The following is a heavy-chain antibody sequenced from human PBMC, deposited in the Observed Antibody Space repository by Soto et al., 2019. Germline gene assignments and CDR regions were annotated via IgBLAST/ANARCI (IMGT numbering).Heavy chain of an antibody. J-gene: IGHJ4*02. Sequence: QVQLVESGGGVVQPGRSLRLSCAVSAFTFSNYAMHWVRQAPGKGLEWLALISYDGSNKNYADSVRGRFTISRDNSKTTLCLQMNSLRAEDTAVYYCARANYDSSGYNFDHWGQGTLVTVSS. CDR2: ISYDGSNK. V-gene: IGHV3-30-3*01. D-gene: IGHD3-22*01. CDR1: AFTFSNYA. CDR3: ARANYDSSGYNFDH.